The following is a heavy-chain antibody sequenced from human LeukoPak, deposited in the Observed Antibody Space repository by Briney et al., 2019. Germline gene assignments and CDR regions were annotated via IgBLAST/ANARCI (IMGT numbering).Heavy chain of an antibody. CDR3: ARTASFGSGSYFGLVGYYGMDV. J-gene: IGHJ6*02. CDR1: GGSISSGGYY. D-gene: IGHD3-10*01. V-gene: IGHV4-31*03. CDR2: ISYSGST. Sequence: PSQTLSLTCTVSGGSISSGGYYWTGIRQHPGKGLEGIGYISYSGSTYYNPSLTTRVTISVDTSKNQFSLKLSSVTAADTAVYYCARTASFGSGSYFGLVGYYGMDVWGQGTTVTVSS.